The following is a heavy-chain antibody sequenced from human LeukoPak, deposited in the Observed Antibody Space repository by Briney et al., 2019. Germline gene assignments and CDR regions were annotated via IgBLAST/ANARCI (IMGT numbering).Heavy chain of an antibody. Sequence: GRSLRLSCAASGFTFSSYAMHWVRQAPGKGLEWVAVISYDGSNKYYADSVKGRFTISRDNSKNTLYLQMNSLRAEDTAVYYCARAVAGYFDCWGQGTLVTVSS. J-gene: IGHJ4*02. D-gene: IGHD6-19*01. CDR3: ARAVAGYFDC. CDR2: ISYDGSNK. CDR1: GFTFSSYA. V-gene: IGHV3-30-3*01.